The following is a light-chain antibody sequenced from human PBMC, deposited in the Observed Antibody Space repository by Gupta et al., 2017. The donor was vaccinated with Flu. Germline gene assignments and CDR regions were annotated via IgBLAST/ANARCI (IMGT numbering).Light chain of an antibody. V-gene: IGKV3-11*01. J-gene: IGKJ2*01. Sequence: EIVLTQSPATLSLSPGERATLSCRASQSVSSYLAWYQQKPGQAPRLLIYDASNRATGIPARFSGSGSGTDFTLTISSREPEDFAVYYCQQRSNSYMYTFGQGTKLEIK. CDR2: DAS. CDR1: QSVSSY. CDR3: QQRSNSYMYT.